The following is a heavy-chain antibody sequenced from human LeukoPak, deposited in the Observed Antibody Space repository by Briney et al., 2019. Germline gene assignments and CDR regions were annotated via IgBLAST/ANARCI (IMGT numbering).Heavy chain of an antibody. CDR1: GGSISSGDYY. Sequence: SQTLSLTCTVSGGSISSGDYYWSWIRQPPGKGLEWIGYIYYSGSTNYNPSLKSRVTISVDTSKNQFSLKLSSVTAADTAVYYCARGVLGTYCSSTSCYLKFRDYYMDVWGKGTTVTVSS. CDR2: IYYSGST. D-gene: IGHD2-2*01. V-gene: IGHV4-61*08. J-gene: IGHJ6*03. CDR3: ARGVLGTYCSSTSCYLKFRDYYMDV.